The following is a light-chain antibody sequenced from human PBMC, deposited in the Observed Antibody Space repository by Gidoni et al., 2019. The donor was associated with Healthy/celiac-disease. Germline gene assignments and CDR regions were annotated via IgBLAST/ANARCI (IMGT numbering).Light chain of an antibody. CDR1: QSLLHSNGYNY. Sequence: DIVMTQSPLSLPVTPGEPASISCRSSQSLLHSNGYNYLDWYLQKPGQSPQLLIYLGSNRASGVPDRFSGSGSGTDFTLKISRVEAEDVGVYYCMQALQTWTFGQGTKEEIK. J-gene: IGKJ1*01. V-gene: IGKV2-28*01. CDR2: LGS. CDR3: MQALQTWT.